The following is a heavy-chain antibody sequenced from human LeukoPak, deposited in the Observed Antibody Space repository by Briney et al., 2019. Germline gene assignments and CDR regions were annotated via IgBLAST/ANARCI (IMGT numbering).Heavy chain of an antibody. CDR1: GFTFSSYA. CDR2: ISGSGGST. CDR3: AKDRKVLRYFDWSLHYYYGMDV. Sequence: GGSLRLSCAASGFTFSSYAMSWVRQAPGKGLEWVSAISGSGGSTYYADSVKGRFTISRDNSKNTLYLQMNSLRAEDTAVYYCAKDRKVLRYFDWSLHYYYGMDVWGQGTTITVSS. V-gene: IGHV3-23*01. D-gene: IGHD3-9*01. J-gene: IGHJ6*02.